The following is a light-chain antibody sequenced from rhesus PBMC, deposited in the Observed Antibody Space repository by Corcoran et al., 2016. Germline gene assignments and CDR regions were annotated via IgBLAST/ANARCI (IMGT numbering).Light chain of an antibody. V-gene: IGKV1-32*03. CDR3: QQGYSPPPD. CDR1: QGISSY. CDR2: YAN. J-gene: IGKJ2*01. Sequence: DIQMSQSPSSLSASVGDRVTITCRARQGISSYCNWYQQKPGKAPKFLIYYANRLASGDPSRFSGSGSGTVYTLTISSLQPKDFATYYCQQGYSPPPDFGQGTKVKIK.